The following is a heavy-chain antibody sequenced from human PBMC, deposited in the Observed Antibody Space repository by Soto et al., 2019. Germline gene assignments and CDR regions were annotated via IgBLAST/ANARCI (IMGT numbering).Heavy chain of an antibody. J-gene: IGHJ4*02. CDR1: GGSISSYY. D-gene: IGHD3-10*01. V-gene: IGHV4-59*08. CDR3: ARLRAVRGGEVHFDY. CDR2: IYYSGST. Sequence: QVQLQESGPGLVKPSETLSLTCTVSGGSISSYYWSWIRQPPGKGLEWNGYIYYSGSTNYNPSLKRRAAISVDTYKNHFSLKLNSVHAADTAVYCCARLRAVRGGEVHFDYWGQGTLVTVSS.